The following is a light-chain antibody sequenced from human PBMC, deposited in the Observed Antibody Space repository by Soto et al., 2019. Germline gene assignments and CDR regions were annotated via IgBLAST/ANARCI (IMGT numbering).Light chain of an antibody. V-gene: IGKV4-1*01. Sequence: DIVMTQSPDSLAVSLGERATINCKSSQSVLYSSNNKNYLAWYQQKRGQPPKLLIYWASTRESGVPDRFSGRGSGTDFTLTISSLQAEDLAVYYCQQYYSTPRTFGQGTKVEIK. J-gene: IGKJ1*01. CDR2: WAS. CDR1: QSVLYSSNNKNY. CDR3: QQYYSTPRT.